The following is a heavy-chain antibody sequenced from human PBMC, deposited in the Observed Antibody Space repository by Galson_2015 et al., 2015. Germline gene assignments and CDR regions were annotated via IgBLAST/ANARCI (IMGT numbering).Heavy chain of an antibody. D-gene: IGHD2-2*01. V-gene: IGHV3-48*03. J-gene: IGHJ6*03. CDR2: ISSSGSTI. CDR3: ARGGQEYQLLWVYYYYYMDV. Sequence: SLRLSCAASGFTFSSYDMNWVRQAPGKGLEWVSYISSSGSTIYYADSVKGRFTISRDNAKNSLYLQMNSLRAEDTAVYYCARGGQEYQLLWVYYYYYMDVWGKGTTVTVSS. CDR1: GFTFSSYD.